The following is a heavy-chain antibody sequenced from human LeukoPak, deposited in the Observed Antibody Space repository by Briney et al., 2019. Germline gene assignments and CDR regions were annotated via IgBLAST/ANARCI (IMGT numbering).Heavy chain of an antibody. CDR2: ISGSSSYI. CDR1: GFTFSSYS. J-gene: IGHJ4*02. D-gene: IGHD3-10*01. V-gene: IGHV3-21*01. CDR3: ARVRYGSGSYYKGGWYFDY. Sequence: GGSLRLSCAASGFTFSSYSMNWVRQAPGKGLELVSSISGSSSYIYYADSVKGRFTISRDNAKNSLYLQMNSLRAEDTAVYYCARVRYGSGSYYKGGWYFDYWGQGTLVTVSS.